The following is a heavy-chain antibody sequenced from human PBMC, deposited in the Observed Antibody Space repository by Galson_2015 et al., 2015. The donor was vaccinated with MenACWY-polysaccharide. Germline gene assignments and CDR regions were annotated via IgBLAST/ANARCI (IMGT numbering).Heavy chain of an antibody. Sequence: ETLSLTCTVSGASVSSTTDYWSWLRQPPGKGLEWIGFMSSNGGANRNPSLKSRVTISIDTSKNQFSLRLNSVTAADTATYYCAREPTYSGSFGWFDSWGQGTLVTVSP. V-gene: IGHV4-61*01. D-gene: IGHD1-26*01. CDR2: MSSNGGA. CDR3: AREPTYSGSFGWFDS. CDR1: GASVSSTTDY. J-gene: IGHJ5*01.